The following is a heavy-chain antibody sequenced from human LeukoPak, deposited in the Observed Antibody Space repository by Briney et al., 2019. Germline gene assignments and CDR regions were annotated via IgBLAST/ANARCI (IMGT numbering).Heavy chain of an antibody. CDR2: IYYSGST. Sequence: PSETLSLTCTVSGGSISSRSYYWGWIRQPPGKGLEWIGIIYYSGSTYSNPSLRSRVTISVDTSKNQFSLKLSSVTAADTAVYYCGRPLSYYSDSSGDNAFDIWGQGTMVTVSS. CDR1: GGSISSRSYY. V-gene: IGHV4-39*07. CDR3: GRPLSYYSDSSGDNAFDI. J-gene: IGHJ3*02. D-gene: IGHD3-22*01.